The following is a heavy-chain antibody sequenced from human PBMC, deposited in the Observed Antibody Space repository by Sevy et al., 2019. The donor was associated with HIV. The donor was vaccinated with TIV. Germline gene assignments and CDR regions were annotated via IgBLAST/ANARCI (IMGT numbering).Heavy chain of an antibody. CDR3: ARHGGIAVATLDY. CDR2: IYYSGST. CDR1: GGSISRSTYY. D-gene: IGHD6-19*01. J-gene: IGHJ4*02. Sequence: KQSQTLSLTCTVSGGSISRSTYYWGWIRQPPGKGLEWIASIYYSGSTYYNVSLESRVTISEDMSKNQFSLRLSSVTAADTAVYYCARHGGIAVATLDYWGQGTLVTVSS. V-gene: IGHV4-39*01.